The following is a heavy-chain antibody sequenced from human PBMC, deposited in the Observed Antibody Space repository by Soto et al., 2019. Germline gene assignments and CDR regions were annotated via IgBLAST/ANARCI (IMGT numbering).Heavy chain of an antibody. D-gene: IGHD6-19*01. CDR2: ISAYNGNT. J-gene: IGHJ3*02. Sequence: QVQLVQSGAEVKKPGASVKVSCKASGYTFTTYGITWVRQAPGQGLEWMGWISAYNGNTNYAQKLQGRVTMTTDTSTSTAYMELRSLRSDDTAVYYCARRHSSGWYFDAFDIWGQGTMVTVSS. CDR3: ARRHSSGWYFDAFDI. CDR1: GYTFTTYG. V-gene: IGHV1-18*01.